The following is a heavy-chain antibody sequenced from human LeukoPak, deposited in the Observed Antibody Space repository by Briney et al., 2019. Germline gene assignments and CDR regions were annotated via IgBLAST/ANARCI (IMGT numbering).Heavy chain of an antibody. CDR2: FDPEDGET. J-gene: IGHJ4*02. V-gene: IGHV1-24*01. Sequence: ASVKVSCKVSGYTLIELSMHWVRQTPGKGLEWMGGFDPEDGETIYAQKFQGRVTMTEDTSTDTAYMELSSLRSEDTAVYYCARRSGIALAGAFDYWGQGTLVTVSS. CDR1: GYTLIELS. D-gene: IGHD6-19*01. CDR3: ARRSGIALAGAFDY.